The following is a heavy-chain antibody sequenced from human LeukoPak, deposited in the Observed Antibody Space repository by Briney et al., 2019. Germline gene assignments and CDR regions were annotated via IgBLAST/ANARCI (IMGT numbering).Heavy chain of an antibody. CDR1: RFTFSSYF. CDR2: ISGSGGTT. J-gene: IGHJ5*02. Sequence: TGGSLRLSCAASRFTFSSYFMSWVRQAPGKGLEWVSVISGSGGTTYYSDSVKGRFTISRDNSKNTVFLQMSSLRAEDTAVYYCARDHHPGYHDSLGFNWLDPWGQGTLVSVSS. V-gene: IGHV3-23*01. CDR3: ARDHHPGYHDSLGFNWLDP. D-gene: IGHD3-22*01.